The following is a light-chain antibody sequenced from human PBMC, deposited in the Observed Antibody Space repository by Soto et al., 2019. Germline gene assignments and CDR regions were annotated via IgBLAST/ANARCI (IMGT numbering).Light chain of an antibody. Sequence: DIQLTQSRSPLSASVGDRVTITCRASQGISNYLAWYQQKPGKVPKLLIYDASTLQSGVPSRFSGSGSGTDFTLTISSLQPEDVAAYYCQKYSSAPLTFGPGTKVDIK. CDR2: DAS. J-gene: IGKJ3*01. CDR1: QGISNY. CDR3: QKYSSAPLT. V-gene: IGKV1-27*01.